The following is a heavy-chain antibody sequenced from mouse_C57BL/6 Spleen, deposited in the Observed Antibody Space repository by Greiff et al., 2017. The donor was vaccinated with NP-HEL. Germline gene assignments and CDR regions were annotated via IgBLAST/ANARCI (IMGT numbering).Heavy chain of an antibody. Sequence: EVQLMESGPGLVKPSQSLSLTCSVTDYSITSGYYWNWIRQFPGNKLEWMGYISYDGSNNYNPSLKNRISITRDTSKNQFFLKLNSVTTEDTATYYCTRGDYYYGSSYWYFDVWGTGTTVTVSS. V-gene: IGHV3-6*01. CDR1: DYSITSGYY. D-gene: IGHD1-1*01. CDR2: ISYDGSN. CDR3: TRGDYYYGSSYWYFDV. J-gene: IGHJ1*03.